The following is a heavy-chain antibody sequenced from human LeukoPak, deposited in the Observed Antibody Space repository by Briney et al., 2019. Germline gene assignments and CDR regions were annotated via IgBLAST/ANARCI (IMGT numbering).Heavy chain of an antibody. CDR1: GFTFSSYA. D-gene: IGHD4-17*01. V-gene: IGHV3-30*04. CDR2: ISYDGSNK. CDR3: ARDRAMTTVTTGLGWGIDY. J-gene: IGHJ4*02. Sequence: GGSLRLSCAASGFTFSSYAMHWVRQAPGKGLEWVAVISYDGSNKYYADSVKGRFTISRDNSKNTLYLQMNSLRAEDTAVYYCARDRAMTTVTTGLGWGIDYWGQGTLATVSS.